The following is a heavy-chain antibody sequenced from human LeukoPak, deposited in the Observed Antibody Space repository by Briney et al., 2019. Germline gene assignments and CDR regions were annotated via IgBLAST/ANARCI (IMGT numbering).Heavy chain of an antibody. CDR2: INHSGST. V-gene: IGHV4-34*01. D-gene: IGHD3-22*01. Sequence: SETLSLTCAVYSGSFSGYYWSWIRQPPGKGLEWIGEINHSGSTNYNPSLKSRVTISVDTSKNQFSLKLSSVTAADTAVYYCARMNASYYDSSGYYFFTTESYYFDYWGQGTLVTVSS. J-gene: IGHJ4*02. CDR3: ARMNASYYDSSGYYFFTTESYYFDY. CDR1: SGSFSGYY.